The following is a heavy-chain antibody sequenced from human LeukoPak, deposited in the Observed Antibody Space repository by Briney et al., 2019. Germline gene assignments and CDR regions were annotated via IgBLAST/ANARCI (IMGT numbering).Heavy chain of an antibody. D-gene: IGHD2-8*02. CDR2: IFPSGGEI. CDR3: ATYRQVLLPFES. Sequence: GGSLRLSCAASGFTFSTFAMIWVRQPPGKGLEWVSSIFPSGGEIHYADSVRGRFTISRDNSKSTLSLQMNSLSAEDTAIYYCATYRQVLLPFESWGQGALVTVSS. J-gene: IGHJ4*02. V-gene: IGHV3-23*01. CDR1: GFTFSTFA.